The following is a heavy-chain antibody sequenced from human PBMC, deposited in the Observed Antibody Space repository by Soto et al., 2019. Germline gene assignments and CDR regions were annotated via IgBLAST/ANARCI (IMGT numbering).Heavy chain of an antibody. V-gene: IGHV3-21*01. CDR1: GFTVSSYI. Sequence: RGSLRRSWAASGFTVSSYIMNWVRQAPGKGLEWVSSISSSSSYIYYADSVKGRFTISRDNAKNSLYLQMNSLRAEDTAVYYCARDFAPSRPYYYYYYGMDVWGQGTTVTVSS. J-gene: IGHJ6*02. D-gene: IGHD2-21*01. CDR3: ARDFAPSRPYYYYYYGMDV. CDR2: ISSSSSYI.